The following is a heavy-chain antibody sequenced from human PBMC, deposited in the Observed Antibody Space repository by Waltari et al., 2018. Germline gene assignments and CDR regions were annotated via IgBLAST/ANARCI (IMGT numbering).Heavy chain of an antibody. D-gene: IGHD5-12*01. J-gene: IGHJ3*01. CDR2: MSYSGAT. V-gene: IGHV4-39*01. Sequence: QLQLQESGPGLVKPSETLSLTCSVSGVSITSNRHYWGWIRQPPGQGLEWIGTMSYSGATYRSPSLESRVTVSRDTSKNQLSLKLVSVTAADTAVYYCATYIGASVGTAAFDVWGQGTMVTVSS. CDR3: ATYIGASVGTAAFDV. CDR1: GVSITSNRHY.